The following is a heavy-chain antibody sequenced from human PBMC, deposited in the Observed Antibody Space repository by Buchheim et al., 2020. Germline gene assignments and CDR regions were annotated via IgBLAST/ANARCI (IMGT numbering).Heavy chain of an antibody. CDR2: IYYSGST. CDR3: ARDTCSSTSCFIDY. J-gene: IGHJ4*02. CDR1: GGSVTSGNYY. V-gene: IGHV4-61*01. Sequence: QVQLQESSPALVKPSETLSLTCTVSGGSVTSGNYYWSWIRQPPGKGLEWIGYIYYSGSTNSNPFLKSRVTISVDTSKNQFSLKLSSVTAADTAVYYCARDTCSSTSCFIDYWGQGTL. D-gene: IGHD2-2*01.